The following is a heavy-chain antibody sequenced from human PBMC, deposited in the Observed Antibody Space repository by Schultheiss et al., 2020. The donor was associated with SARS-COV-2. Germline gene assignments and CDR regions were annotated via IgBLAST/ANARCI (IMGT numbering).Heavy chain of an antibody. D-gene: IGHD2-2*01. V-gene: IGHV3-66*01. CDR3: ARMSSTSPPRFDY. J-gene: IGHJ4*02. CDR2: IYSGGST. CDR1: GFTVSSNY. Sequence: GGSLRLSCAVSGFTVSSNYVSWVRQAPGKGLEWVSIIYSGGSTYYADSVKGRFTISRDNSKNTLYLQMNTLRAEDTAVYYCARMSSTSPPRFDYWGQGTLVTVSS.